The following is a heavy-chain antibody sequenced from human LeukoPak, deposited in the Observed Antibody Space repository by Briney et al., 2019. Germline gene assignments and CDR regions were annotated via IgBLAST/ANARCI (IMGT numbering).Heavy chain of an antibody. V-gene: IGHV3-33*01. CDR1: GCTFSSSD. CDR3: ARDWGTTGTTGWMFDN. D-gene: IGHD1-1*01. Sequence: GGSQRLLCGACGCTFSSSDAHGARQAPDKGLVCVGIIWFYGSDQYYADSVKGRFTIYRDNSKNTLYMQMNSLRAEDTAVYYCARDWGTTGTTGWMFDNWGQGTLVTVSS. CDR2: IWFYGSDQ. J-gene: IGHJ4*02.